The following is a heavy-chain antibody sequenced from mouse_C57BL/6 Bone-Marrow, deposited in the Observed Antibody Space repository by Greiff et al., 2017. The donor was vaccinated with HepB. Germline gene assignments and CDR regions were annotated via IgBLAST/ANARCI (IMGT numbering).Heavy chain of an antibody. CDR3: TTWVTRFDY. CDR1: GFNITDYY. J-gene: IGHJ2*01. CDR2: IDPENGDT. Sequence: EVKLMESGAELVRPGASVKLSCTASGFNITDYYMHWVKQRPEQGLEWIGWIDPENGDTEYASKFQGKATITADTSSNTAYLQLSSLTSEDTAVYYCTTWVTRFDYWGQGTTLTVSS. D-gene: IGHD2-3*01. V-gene: IGHV14-4*01.